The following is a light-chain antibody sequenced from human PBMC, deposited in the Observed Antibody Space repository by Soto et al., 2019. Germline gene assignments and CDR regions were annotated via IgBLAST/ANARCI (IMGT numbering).Light chain of an antibody. CDR1: QSISSY. J-gene: IGKJ1*01. V-gene: IGKV3-11*01. CDR3: QQLTDWPPQWT. Sequence: EVVLTQSPDTLSLPPGERATLSCRASQSISSYLAWYQQKPGQAPRLLIYDASSRATGIPARFSGSGSGTDFTLPISSLEPEDFAVYYCQQLTDWPPQWTFGQGNKGEIK. CDR2: DAS.